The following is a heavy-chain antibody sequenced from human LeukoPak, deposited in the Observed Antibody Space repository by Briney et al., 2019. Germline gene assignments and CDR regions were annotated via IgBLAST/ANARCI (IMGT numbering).Heavy chain of an antibody. V-gene: IGHV1-2*02. Sequence: GASVKVSCKASGYTFTGYYMHWVRQAPGQGLEWMGWINPNSGGTNYAQKFQGRVTMTRDTSISTAYMELSRLRSDDTAVYYCARMQIVVAKPFDYWGQGTLVTVSS. CDR2: INPNSGGT. CDR3: ARMQIVVAKPFDY. D-gene: IGHD3-22*01. J-gene: IGHJ4*02. CDR1: GYTFTGYY.